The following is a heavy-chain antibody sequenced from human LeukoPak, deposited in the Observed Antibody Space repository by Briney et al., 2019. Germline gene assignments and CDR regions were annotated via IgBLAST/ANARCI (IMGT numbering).Heavy chain of an antibody. J-gene: IGHJ6*03. Sequence: GASVKVSCKASGGTFSSYAISWVRQAPGQGLEWMGGIIPIFGTANYAQEFQGRVTITTDESTSTAYMELSSLRSEDTAVYYCARSPRIQRNYYYYYYMDVWGKGTTVTVSS. CDR3: ARSPRIQRNYYYYYYMDV. D-gene: IGHD5-18*01. V-gene: IGHV1-69*05. CDR1: GGTFSSYA. CDR2: IIPIFGTA.